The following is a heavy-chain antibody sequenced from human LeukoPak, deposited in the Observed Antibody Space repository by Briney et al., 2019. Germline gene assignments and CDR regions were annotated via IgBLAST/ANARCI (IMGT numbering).Heavy chain of an antibody. D-gene: IGHD2-2*01. CDR3: ARSEYCTSTSCLNGRGAFDI. Sequence: GGSLRLSCAASGFTFSSYSMNWVRQAPGKGLEWVSYISSSSSPIYYADSVKGRFTISRDNAKNSLYLQMNSLRAEDTAVYYCARSEYCTSTSCLNGRGAFDIWGQGTPVTVSS. CDR2: ISSSSSPI. V-gene: IGHV3-48*04. J-gene: IGHJ4*02. CDR1: GFTFSSYS.